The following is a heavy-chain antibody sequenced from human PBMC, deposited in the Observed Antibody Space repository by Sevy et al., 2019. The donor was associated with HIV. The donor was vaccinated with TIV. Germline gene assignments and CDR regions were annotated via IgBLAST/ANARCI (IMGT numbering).Heavy chain of an antibody. Sequence: SETLSLTCAVYGGSFSGYYWSWIRQPPGKGLEWIGEINHSGTTNYNPSFKSRVTISVDTSKNPFSLKLSSVTAADTAVYYCAREAARNYYDSRGYLRWGQGTLVTVSS. V-gene: IGHV4-34*01. J-gene: IGHJ1*01. CDR2: INHSGTT. D-gene: IGHD3-22*01. CDR1: GGSFSGYY. CDR3: AREAARNYYDSRGYLR.